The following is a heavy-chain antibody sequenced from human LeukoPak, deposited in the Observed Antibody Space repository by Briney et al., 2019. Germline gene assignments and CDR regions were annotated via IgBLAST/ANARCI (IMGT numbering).Heavy chain of an antibody. CDR1: GFTFSSYW. CDR2: ISTDGSSA. J-gene: IGHJ4*02. CDR3: ARDLHSSSWYFAY. Sequence: SGGSLRLSCAASGFTFSSYWMHWVRQAPGKGLVWVSRISTDGSSAIYADSVKGRFTISRDNSKNTLYLQMNSLRAEDTAVYYCARDLHSSSWYFAYWGQGTLVTVSS. V-gene: IGHV3-74*01. D-gene: IGHD6-13*01.